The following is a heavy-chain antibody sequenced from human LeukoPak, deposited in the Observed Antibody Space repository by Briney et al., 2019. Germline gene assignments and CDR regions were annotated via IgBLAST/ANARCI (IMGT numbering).Heavy chain of an antibody. V-gene: IGHV4-59*01. Sequence: SETLSLTCTVSGGSISSYYWSWIRQPPGKGLEWIGYIYYSGSTNYNPSPKSRVTISVDTSKNQCSLKLSSVTAADTAVYYCATSPRGYNNWFDPWGQGTLVTVSS. D-gene: IGHD6-25*01. CDR3: ATSPRGYNNWFDP. J-gene: IGHJ5*02. CDR2: IYYSGST. CDR1: GGSISSYY.